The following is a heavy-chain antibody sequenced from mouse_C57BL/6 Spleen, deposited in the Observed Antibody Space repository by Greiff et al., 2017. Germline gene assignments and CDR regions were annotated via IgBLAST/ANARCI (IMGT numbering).Heavy chain of an antibody. J-gene: IGHJ1*03. D-gene: IGHD1-1*01. CDR2: IDPNSGGT. CDR1: GYTFTSYW. V-gene: IGHV1-72*01. Sequence: QVQLKQPGAELVKPGASVKLSCKASGYTFTSYWMHWVKQRPGRGLEWIGRIDPNSGGTKYNEKFKSKATLTVDKPSSTAYMQLSSLTSEDSAVYYCARPGSTYFDVWGTGTTVTVSS. CDR3: ARPGSTYFDV.